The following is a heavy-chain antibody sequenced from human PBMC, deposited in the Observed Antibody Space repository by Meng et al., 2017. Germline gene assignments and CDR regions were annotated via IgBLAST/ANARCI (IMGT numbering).Heavy chain of an antibody. CDR2: ISGSGGST. D-gene: IGHD1-26*01. V-gene: IGHV3-23*01. J-gene: IGHJ5*02. CDR3: AKDQSGSYDPWFDP. CDR1: GFTFSSYA. Sequence: GGSLRLSCAASGFTFSSYAMSWVRQAPGKGLEWVSAISGSGGSTYYADSVKGRFTISRDNSKNTLYLQMNSLRAEDTAVYYRAKDQSGSYDPWFDPWGQGTLVTVSS.